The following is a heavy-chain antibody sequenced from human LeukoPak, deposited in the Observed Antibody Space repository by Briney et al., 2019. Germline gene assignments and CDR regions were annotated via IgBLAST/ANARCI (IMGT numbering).Heavy chain of an antibody. Sequence: SGGSLRLSCAASGFTFSSYAMSWVRQAPGKGLEWVSAISGSGGSTYYADSVKGRFTISRDNSKNTLYLQMNSLRAEDTAVYYCAKVVLGGWYFDYWGQGTLVTVSS. CDR2: ISGSGGST. CDR3: AKVVLGGWYFDY. D-gene: IGHD6-19*01. V-gene: IGHV3-23*01. J-gene: IGHJ4*02. CDR1: GFTFSSYA.